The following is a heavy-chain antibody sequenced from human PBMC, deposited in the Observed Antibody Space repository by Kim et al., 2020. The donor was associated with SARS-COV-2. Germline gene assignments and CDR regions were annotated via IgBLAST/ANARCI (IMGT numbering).Heavy chain of an antibody. V-gene: IGHV4-61*01. CDR1: GGSVSSGSYY. CDR2: IYYIGST. J-gene: IGHJ6*02. CDR3: ARERLYCSNTGPFKCRDYDYYGMDV. D-gene: IGHD2-2*01. Sequence: SETLSLTCTVSGGSVSSGSYYWSWIRQPPGKGLEWIGYIYYIGSTSYNPSLKSRVTISVNTSKNQFSLNLSSVTAADTAVYYCARERLYCSNTGPFKCRDYDYYGMDVWGQGTTVTVSS.